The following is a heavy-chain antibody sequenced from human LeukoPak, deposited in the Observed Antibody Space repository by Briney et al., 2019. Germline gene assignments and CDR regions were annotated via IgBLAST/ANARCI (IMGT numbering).Heavy chain of an antibody. CDR2: IYTSGST. CDR1: GGSISSYY. J-gene: IGHJ4*02. CDR3: AVAAPTEQFVTSLIDY. D-gene: IGHD6-19*01. V-gene: IGHV4-4*07. Sequence: SETLSLTCTVSGGSISSYYWSWIRQPAGKGLEWIGRIYTSGSTNYNPSLKSRVTMSVDMSKNQFSLKLSSVTAADTAVYYCAVAAPTEQFVTSLIDYWGQGTLVTVSS.